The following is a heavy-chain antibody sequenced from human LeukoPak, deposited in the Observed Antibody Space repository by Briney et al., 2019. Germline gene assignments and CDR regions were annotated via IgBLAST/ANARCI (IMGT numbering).Heavy chain of an antibody. CDR1: GFPFSSYA. CDR3: VREVYSGYHFDY. CDR2: ISYDGSNK. Sequence: GRSLRLSCAASGFPFSSYAMHWARQAPGKGLEWVAVISYDGSNKYYADSVKGRFTISRDTSKNTLYLQMNSLRAVDTAVYYCVREVYSGYHFDYWGQGTLVTVSS. V-gene: IGHV3-30*04. J-gene: IGHJ4*02. D-gene: IGHD5-12*01.